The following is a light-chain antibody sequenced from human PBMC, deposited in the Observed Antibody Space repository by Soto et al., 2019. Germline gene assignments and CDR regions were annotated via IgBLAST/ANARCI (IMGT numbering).Light chain of an antibody. CDR1: SSDVGAYNY. Sequence: QSALTQPPSASGSPGQSVTISCTGTSSDVGAYNYVSWYQQHPGKAPKLMIYEGSKRPSGVPDRFSGSKSGNTATLTDSGRQDEDEADYSCSSYAGSNNGVFGTGTKLTVL. CDR2: EGS. J-gene: IGLJ1*01. V-gene: IGLV2-8*01. CDR3: SSYAGSNNGV.